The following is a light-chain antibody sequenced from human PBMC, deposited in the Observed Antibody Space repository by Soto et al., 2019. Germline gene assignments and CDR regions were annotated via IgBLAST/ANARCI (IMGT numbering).Light chain of an antibody. CDR1: GSDVGAYNL. J-gene: IGLJ1*01. Sequence: QSVLTQPASVSGSPGQSITISCAGTGSDVGAYNLVSWYQQHPGKATKLIICEVKTRPSGISNRFSGSKSGDTASLTISGLQAEDEADYFCCSYAGTVAYVFGTGTKVTVL. CDR2: EVK. CDR3: CSYAGTVAYV. V-gene: IGLV2-23*02.